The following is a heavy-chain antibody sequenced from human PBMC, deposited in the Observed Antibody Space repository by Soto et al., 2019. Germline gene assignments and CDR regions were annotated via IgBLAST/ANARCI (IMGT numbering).Heavy chain of an antibody. CDR1: GFTFSSYA. V-gene: IGHV3-23*01. D-gene: IGHD1-26*01. J-gene: IGHJ3*02. Sequence: PGGTLRLSCTASGFTFSSYAMSWVRQAPAKGLEWVSASSGSGGSTYYADSVKGRFTISRDNSKNTLYLHMNSLRAEDEAVYYCAKTPGWELRAFDIWGQGTMVTVSS. CDR3: AKTPGWELRAFDI. CDR2: SSGSGGST.